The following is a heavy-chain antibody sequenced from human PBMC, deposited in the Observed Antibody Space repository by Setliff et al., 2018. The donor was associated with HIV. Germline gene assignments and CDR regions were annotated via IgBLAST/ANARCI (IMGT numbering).Heavy chain of an antibody. CDR1: GYTFTSHA. V-gene: IGHV7-4-1*02. D-gene: IGHD1-26*01. CDR2: IHTNTGDP. CDR3: ATRGEQLYFYGMDV. J-gene: IGHJ6*02. Sequence: ASVKVSCKASGYTFTSHAVKWVRQAPGQGLEWVGWIHTNTGDPTYAQGFTGRFVFSFDTSVSTAYLQISGLKAEDTAVYYCATRGEQLYFYGMDVWGQGTTVTVSS.